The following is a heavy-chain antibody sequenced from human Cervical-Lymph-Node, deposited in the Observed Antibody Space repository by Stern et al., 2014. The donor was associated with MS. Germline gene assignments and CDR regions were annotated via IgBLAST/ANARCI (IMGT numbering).Heavy chain of an antibody. V-gene: IGHV1-2*06. J-gene: IGHJ4*02. CDR3: AREATRIVVGIDY. CDR1: GYTFTAFF. CDR2: LNPNSGDP. D-gene: IGHD3-22*01. Sequence: VQLVESGTKMQTPGASVKVSCKASGYTFTAFFIHWVRQVPGQGLEWMGRLNPNSGDPTYAQNFQGRVTMTRDTSIGTAYLELSRLTSADTAVYYCAREATRIVVGIDYWGQGTQVTVSS.